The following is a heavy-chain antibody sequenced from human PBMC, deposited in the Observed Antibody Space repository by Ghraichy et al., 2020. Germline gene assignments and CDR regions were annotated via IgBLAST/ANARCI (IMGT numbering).Heavy chain of an antibody. V-gene: IGHV4-39*01. J-gene: IGHJ4*02. Sequence: SETLSLTCTVSGGSISSSSYYWGWIRQPPGKGLEWIGSIYYSGSTYYNPSLKSRVTISVDTSKNQFSLKLSSVTAADTAVYYCARHSKLGPFDYWGQGTLVTVSS. D-gene: IGHD6-13*01. CDR2: IYYSGST. CDR3: ARHSKLGPFDY. CDR1: GGSISSSSYY.